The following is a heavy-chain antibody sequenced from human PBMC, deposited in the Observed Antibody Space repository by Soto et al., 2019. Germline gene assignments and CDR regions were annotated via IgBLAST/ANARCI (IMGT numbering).Heavy chain of an antibody. CDR3: ARVFPVVAATVDWFDP. Sequence: SETLSLTCAVYGGSFSGYYWSWIRQPPGKGLEWIGEINHSGSTNYNPSLKSRVTISVDTAKYQFSLKLSSVTAADTAVYYCARVFPVVAATVDWFDPWGQGTRVTVSS. V-gene: IGHV4-34*01. CDR2: INHSGST. CDR1: GGSFSGYY. J-gene: IGHJ5*02. D-gene: IGHD2-15*01.